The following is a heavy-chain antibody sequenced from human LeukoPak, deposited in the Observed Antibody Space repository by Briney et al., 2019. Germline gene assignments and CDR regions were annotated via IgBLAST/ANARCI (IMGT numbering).Heavy chain of an antibody. CDR2: IYSGGST. CDR3: AKDSPDYGEYYFDY. V-gene: IGHV3-53*05. D-gene: IGHD4-17*01. Sequence: PGGSLRLSCAASGFTVSSNYMSWVRQAPGKGLEWVSVIYSGGSTYYADSVKGRFTITRDNSKNTLYLQMNSLRAEDTAVYYCAKDSPDYGEYYFDYWGQGTLVTVSS. CDR1: GFTVSSNY. J-gene: IGHJ4*02.